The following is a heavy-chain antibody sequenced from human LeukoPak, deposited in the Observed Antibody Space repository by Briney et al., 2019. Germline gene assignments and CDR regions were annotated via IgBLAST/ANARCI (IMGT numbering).Heavy chain of an antibody. V-gene: IGHV3-11*06. CDR3: ARGRLDTAMVGDY. Sequence: GGSLRLSCAASGFTFSDYYMSWFRQAPGKGLEWVSYISSSSSYTNYADSVKGRFTISRDNAKNSLYLQMNSLRAEDTAVYYCARGRLDTAMVGDYWGQGTLVTVSS. J-gene: IGHJ4*02. CDR1: GFTFSDYY. CDR2: ISSSSSYT. D-gene: IGHD5-18*01.